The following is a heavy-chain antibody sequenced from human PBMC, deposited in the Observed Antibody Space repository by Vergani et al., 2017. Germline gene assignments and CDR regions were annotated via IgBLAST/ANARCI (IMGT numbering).Heavy chain of an antibody. Sequence: QVQLVQSGAEVKKPGSSVKVSCKASGGTFSSYAISWVRQAPGQGLEWMGGIIPIFGTANYAQKFQGRVTITADESTSTAYMELSSLGSEDTAVYYCATFSVDTAMVRDIYYYYGMDVWGQGTTVTVSS. V-gene: IGHV1-69*12. D-gene: IGHD5-18*01. CDR2: IIPIFGTA. CDR3: ATFSVDTAMVRDIYYYYGMDV. J-gene: IGHJ6*02. CDR1: GGTFSSYA.